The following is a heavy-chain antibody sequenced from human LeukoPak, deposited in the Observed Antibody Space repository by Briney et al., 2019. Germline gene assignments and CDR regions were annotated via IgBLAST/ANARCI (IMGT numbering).Heavy chain of an antibody. CDR3: ARGGNPARSVTTVFDY. CDR2: INPNSGGT. CDR1: GDTFNTYF. D-gene: IGHD1-1*01. J-gene: IGHJ4*02. Sequence: ASVNVSCKASGDTFNTYFIHWVRQAPGQGLEWMGWINPNSGGTNYAQKFQGRVTMTRDTSISTAYMELSRLRSDDTAVYYCARGGNPARSVTTVFDYWGQGTLVTVSS. V-gene: IGHV1-2*02.